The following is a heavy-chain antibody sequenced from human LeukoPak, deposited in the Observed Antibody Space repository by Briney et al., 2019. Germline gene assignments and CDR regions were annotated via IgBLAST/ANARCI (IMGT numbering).Heavy chain of an antibody. CDR3: ARDWDGYNYGNPDY. V-gene: IGHV1-2*02. Sequence: ASVKVSCKASGYTVTGFYMHWVRQAPGQGVEWMGWINPNSGGTNYAQKFQGRVTMTRDTSISTAYMELSRLRADDTAVYYCARDWDGYNYGNPDYWGQGTLVTVSS. CDR2: INPNSGGT. CDR1: GYTVTGFY. J-gene: IGHJ4*02. D-gene: IGHD5-24*01.